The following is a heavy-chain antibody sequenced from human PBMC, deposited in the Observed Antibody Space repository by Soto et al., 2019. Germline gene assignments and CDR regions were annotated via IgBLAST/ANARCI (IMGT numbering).Heavy chain of an antibody. V-gene: IGHV4-39*01. CDR1: GGSISSSS. CDR2: FHSSGST. CDR3: ARLPTGFPNWFDP. D-gene: IGHD3-10*01. J-gene: IGHJ5*02. Sequence: QLQLQESGPGLVKPSETLSLTCTVSGGSISSSSWGWIRQPPGKGLEWIGTFHSSGSTFYNSSLTSRVPISIDTSNNQFSLKLSSVTAADTAVYHCARLPTGFPNWFDPWGQGTLVTVSS.